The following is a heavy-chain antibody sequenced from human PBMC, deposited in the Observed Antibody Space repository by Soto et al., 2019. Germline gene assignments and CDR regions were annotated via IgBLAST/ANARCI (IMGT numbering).Heavy chain of an antibody. CDR2: LYWDDDK. CDR3: AHMSTAMVVLLFDY. Sequence: QITLKESGPPLVKPTQTLTLTCTFSGFSLSTSGVGVGWIRQPPGKALEWLALLYWDDDKRYSPSLKTRLTITKDTSKNQVVLSMTNMDPVDTATYYCAHMSTAMVVLLFDYWGQGILVTVSS. D-gene: IGHD5-18*01. CDR1: GFSLSTSGVG. J-gene: IGHJ4*02. V-gene: IGHV2-5*02.